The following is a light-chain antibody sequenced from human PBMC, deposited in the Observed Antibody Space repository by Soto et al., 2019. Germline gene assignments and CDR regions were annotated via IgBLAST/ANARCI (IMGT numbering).Light chain of an antibody. V-gene: IGLV2-14*01. J-gene: IGLJ1*01. CDR2: NVS. CDR1: SSDVGGYNY. Sequence: QSVLTQAASVSGSPGQSITISCTGTSSDVGGYNYVSWYQQFPGKVPKLLIYNVSNRPSGVSNRFSGSKSGNTASLTISGLQAEDEADYFCTSSTSGSLYVFGNGTKVTVL. CDR3: TSSTSGSLYV.